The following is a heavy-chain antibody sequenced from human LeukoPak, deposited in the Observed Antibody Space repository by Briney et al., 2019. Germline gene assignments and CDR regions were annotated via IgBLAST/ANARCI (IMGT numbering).Heavy chain of an antibody. CDR1: GYTFTSYG. CDR3: ARRSVGIAAAYYYYYMDV. V-gene: IGHV1-18*01. J-gene: IGHJ6*03. Sequence: ASVKVSCKASGYTFTSYGISWVRQAPGQGLEWMGWISAYNGNTNYAQKLQGRVTMTTDTSTSTAYMELRSLRSDDTAVYYCARRSVGIAAAYYYYYMDVWGKGTTVTVSS. CDR2: ISAYNGNT. D-gene: IGHD6-13*01.